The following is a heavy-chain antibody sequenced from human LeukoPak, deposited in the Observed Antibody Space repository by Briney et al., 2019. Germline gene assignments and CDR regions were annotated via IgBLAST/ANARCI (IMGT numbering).Heavy chain of an antibody. CDR2: ISSSGSTI. CDR1: GFTFSDYY. D-gene: IGHD2-2*01. V-gene: IGHV3-11*01. CDR3: AREVVVPAAMGMDV. J-gene: IGHJ6*02. Sequence: PGGSLRLSCAASGFTFSDYYMSWIRQAPGKGLEWVSYISSSGSTIYYADSVKGRFTISRDNAKNSLYLQMNSLRAEDTAVYYCAREVVVPAAMGMDVWGQGTTVTVSS.